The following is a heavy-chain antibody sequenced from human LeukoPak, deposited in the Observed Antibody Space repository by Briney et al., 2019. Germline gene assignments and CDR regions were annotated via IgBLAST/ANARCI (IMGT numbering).Heavy chain of an antibody. V-gene: IGHV3-49*03. Sequence: GGSLRLSCTASGFTFGDYAMSWFRQAPGKGLEWVGFIRSKAYGGTTEYAASVKGRFTISRDDSKSIAYLQMNSLKTEDTAVYYCTRDGPLAYCGGDCYSPYYYYMDVWGKGTTVTVSS. CDR3: TRDGPLAYCGGDCYSPYYYYMDV. CDR2: IRSKAYGGTT. D-gene: IGHD2-21*02. J-gene: IGHJ6*03. CDR1: GFTFGDYA.